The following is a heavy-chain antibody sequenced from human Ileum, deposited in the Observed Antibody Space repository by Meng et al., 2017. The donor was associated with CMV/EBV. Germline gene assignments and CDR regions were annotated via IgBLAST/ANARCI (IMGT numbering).Heavy chain of an antibody. CDR2: IHYSGST. V-gene: IGHV4-59*08. CDR3: ARHSSRGGDFDY. J-gene: IGHJ4*02. D-gene: IGHD2-15*01. Sequence: QVQLQESGPGLVKPSETLSLTCSVSGASISSYYWSWIRQPPRKGLEWIGRIHYSGSTNYNPSLKSRVTLSVDTSKNQFSLKLSSVTAADTAVYYCARHSSRGGDFDYWGQGTLVTVSS. CDR1: GASISSYY.